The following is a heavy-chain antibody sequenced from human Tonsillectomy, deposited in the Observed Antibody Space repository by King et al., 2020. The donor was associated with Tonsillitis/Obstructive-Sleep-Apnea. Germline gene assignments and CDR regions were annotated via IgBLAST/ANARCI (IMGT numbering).Heavy chain of an antibody. V-gene: IGHV3-15*01. CDR1: EFTFSNAW. D-gene: IGHD1-1*01. CDR3: TTGPGYNWNDGCPFDY. J-gene: IGHJ4*02. CDR2: IKSKTDGGTT. Sequence: VQLVESGGGLVKPGGSLRLSCAASEFTFSNAWMSWVRQAPGKGLEWVGRIKSKTDGGTTDYAAPVKGRFTILRDDSKSTLYLQMTSLKIEDTAVYYCTTGPGYNWNDGCPFDYWGQGTLVTVSS.